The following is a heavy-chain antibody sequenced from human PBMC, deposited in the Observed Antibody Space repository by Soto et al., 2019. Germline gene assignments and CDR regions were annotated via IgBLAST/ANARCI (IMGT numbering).Heavy chain of an antibody. V-gene: IGHV1-2*02. CDR2: INPNNGDT. CDR3: ARLKSYCDSRGSSDY. Sequence: GASVKVSCKASGYTFTGYYIYWLRQAPGQGLEWMGWINPNNGDTNYAQKLQGRVTMTRDSSISTAYLELSRLRSDDTAIYYCARLKSYCDSRGSSDYWGQGTLVTVSS. J-gene: IGHJ4*02. CDR1: GYTFTGYY. D-gene: IGHD3-22*01.